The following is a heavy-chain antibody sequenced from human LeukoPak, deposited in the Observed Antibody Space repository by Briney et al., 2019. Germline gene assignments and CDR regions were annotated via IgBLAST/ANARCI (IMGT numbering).Heavy chain of an antibody. V-gene: IGHV3-21*01. CDR3: ARDSSYYDSSGYYFDY. D-gene: IGHD3-22*01. CDR2: ISSGSGYI. J-gene: IGHJ4*02. CDR1: GFTFSTYT. Sequence: GGSLRLSCAASGFTFSTYTMNWVRQAPGKGLEWVSSISSGSGYIYYADSVKGRFTISRDNAKISLYLQMNSLRAEDTAVYYCARDSSYYDSSGYYFDYWGQGTLVTVSS.